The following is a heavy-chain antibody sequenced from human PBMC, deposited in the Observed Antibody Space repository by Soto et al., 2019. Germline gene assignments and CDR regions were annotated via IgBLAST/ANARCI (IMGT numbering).Heavy chain of an antibody. CDR2: ISAHNGNT. V-gene: IGHV1-18*01. CDR1: GYTFTSYG. Sequence: QVHLVQSGAEVKKPGASVKVSCKGSGYTFTSYGITWVRQAPGQGLEWMGWISAHNGNTDYAQKLQGRDTVNRETPTSTAYMELRSLRSDDTAVYYCARGRYGDYWGQGALVTVSS. CDR3: ARGRYGDY. D-gene: IGHD1-1*01. J-gene: IGHJ4*02.